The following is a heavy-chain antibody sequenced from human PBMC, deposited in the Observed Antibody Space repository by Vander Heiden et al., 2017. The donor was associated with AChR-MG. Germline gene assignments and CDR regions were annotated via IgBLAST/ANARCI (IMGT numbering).Heavy chain of an antibody. CDR3: AGDGIAAAVGMGKQEKDAFDI. J-gene: IGHJ3*02. Sequence: QVQLVQSGAEVKKPGASVKVSCKASGYTFTSYDINWVRQATGQGLEWMGWMNPNSGNTGYAQKFQGRVTMTRNTSISTAYMELSSLRSEDTAVYYCAGDGIAAAVGMGKQEKDAFDIWGQGTMVTVSS. V-gene: IGHV1-8*01. D-gene: IGHD6-13*01. CDR1: GYTFTSYD. CDR2: MNPNSGNT.